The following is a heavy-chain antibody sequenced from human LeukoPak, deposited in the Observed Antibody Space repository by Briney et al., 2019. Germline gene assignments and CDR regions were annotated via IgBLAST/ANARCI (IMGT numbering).Heavy chain of an antibody. CDR2: INEDGGTK. CDR1: GFRFSSHW. CDR3: ARSRITMVRGVIKPSDY. D-gene: IGHD3-10*01. V-gene: IGHV3-7*01. J-gene: IGHJ4*02. Sequence: GGSLRLSCVASGFRFSSHWMSWVRHSPGKGLEWVANINEDGGTKYYRDFAKGRFTISRDNAQNSLYLEINSLRAEDTAVYYCARSRITMVRGVIKPSDYWGQGTLVTVSS.